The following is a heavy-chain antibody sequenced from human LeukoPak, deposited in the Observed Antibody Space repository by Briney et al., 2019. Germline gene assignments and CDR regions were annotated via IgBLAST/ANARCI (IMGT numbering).Heavy chain of an antibody. CDR3: ATDGGPAYSSSWYLY. CDR2: IKQDGSAK. J-gene: IGHJ4*02. CDR1: DTFSNYW. V-gene: IGHV3-7*01. Sequence: GGSLRLSCAASDTFSNYWMNWVRQAPGKGLEWVANIKQDGSAKYYVDSVKGRFTISRDNAKNSLYLQMNSLRAEDTAVYYCATDGGPAYSSSWYLYWGQGSLVTVSS. D-gene: IGHD6-13*01.